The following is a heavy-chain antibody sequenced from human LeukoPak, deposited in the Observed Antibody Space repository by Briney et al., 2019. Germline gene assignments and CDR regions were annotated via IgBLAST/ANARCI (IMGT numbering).Heavy chain of an antibody. V-gene: IGHV3-48*01. CDR3: ARDTKYAFDN. CDR2: VGISSGNT. Sequence: PGGSLRLSCAASGFTFSDYSMNWVRQAPGKGLEWISYVGISSGNTKYADSVKGRFTISGDKAKNSLYLQMTSLRVEDTAVYSCARDTKYAFDNWGQGTLVTVSS. J-gene: IGHJ4*02. D-gene: IGHD2-2*01. CDR1: GFTFSDYS.